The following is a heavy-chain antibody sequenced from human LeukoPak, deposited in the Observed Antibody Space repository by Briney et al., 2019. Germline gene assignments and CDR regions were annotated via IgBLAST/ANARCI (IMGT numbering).Heavy chain of an antibody. CDR1: EFTVNNNY. Sequence: GGSLRLSCAASEFTVNNNYMSWVRQAPGKGLEWVSTVYSAGSTNYADSVKGRFTISRDNSKNTMYLQMNSLRAEDTAVYYCAGGLRSGLIDYWGQGTLVTVSS. CDR3: AGGLRSGLIDY. CDR2: VYSAGST. V-gene: IGHV3-53*01. J-gene: IGHJ4*02. D-gene: IGHD4-17*01.